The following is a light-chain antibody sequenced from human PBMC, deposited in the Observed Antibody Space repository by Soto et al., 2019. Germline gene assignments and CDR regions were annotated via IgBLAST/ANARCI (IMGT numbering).Light chain of an antibody. V-gene: IGKV3-20*01. CDR1: QSVTTR. CDR3: QQYGGSPIT. Sequence: IVLTQSPGTLSLSPGVRVTLSCRASQSVTTRLAWYQHKPGQAPTLLMSGASNRASGVPVRFSGSGSGTDFTHTITRLEPEDFALYYCQQYGGSPITFGLGTRLEIK. CDR2: GAS. J-gene: IGKJ5*01.